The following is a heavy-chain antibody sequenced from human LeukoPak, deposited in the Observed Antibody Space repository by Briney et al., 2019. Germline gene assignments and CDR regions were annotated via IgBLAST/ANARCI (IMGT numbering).Heavy chain of an antibody. CDR3: ARDPPRGSCIDY. J-gene: IGHJ4*02. D-gene: IGHD2-15*01. V-gene: IGHV3-21*01. Sequence: GGSLRLSCAASGFTFSSYSMDWVRQAPGKGLEWVSSISSSSSYIYYADSVKGRFTISRDNAKNSLYLQMNSLRAEDTAVYYCARDPPRGSCIDYWGQGTLVTVSS. CDR2: ISSSSSYI. CDR1: GFTFSSYS.